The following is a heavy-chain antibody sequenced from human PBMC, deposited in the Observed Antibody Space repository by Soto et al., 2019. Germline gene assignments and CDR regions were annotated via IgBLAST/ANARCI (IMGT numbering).Heavy chain of an antibody. CDR3: ARAYYYGSGGFYGMDV. D-gene: IGHD3-10*01. Sequence: SETLSLTCTVSGGSISSGGYYWSWIRQHPGKGLEWIGYIYYSGSTYYNPSLKSRVTISVDTSKNQFSLKLSSVTAADTAVYYCARAYYYGSGGFYGMDVWGQGTTVTVSS. CDR2: IYYSGST. V-gene: IGHV4-31*03. J-gene: IGHJ6*02. CDR1: GGSISSGGYY.